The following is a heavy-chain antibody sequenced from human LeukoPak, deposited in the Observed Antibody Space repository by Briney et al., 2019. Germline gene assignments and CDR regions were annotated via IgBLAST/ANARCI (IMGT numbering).Heavy chain of an antibody. CDR1: GFTFSSYS. Sequence: TGGSLRLSCAASGFTFSSYSMNWVRQAPGKGLEWVSSISSSSSYIYYADSVKGRFTISRDNAKNSLYLQMNSLRDEDTAVYYCANYVDRIDAFDIWGQGTMVTVSS. CDR2: ISSSSSYI. J-gene: IGHJ3*02. CDR3: ANYVDRIDAFDI. D-gene: IGHD3-10*02. V-gene: IGHV3-21*01.